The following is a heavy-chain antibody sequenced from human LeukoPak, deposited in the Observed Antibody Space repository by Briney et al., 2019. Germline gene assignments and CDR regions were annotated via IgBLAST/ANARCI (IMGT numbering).Heavy chain of an antibody. D-gene: IGHD2-2*01. CDR2: IYYSGST. CDR1: GGSISSGGRY. V-gene: IGHV4-31*03. CDR3: ATVYCISIRCYHYFDY. Sequence: KSSQTLSLTCTVSGGSISSGGRYWSWIRQHPGKGLEWVGYIYYSGSTYYNPSLKSRVTISVDTSQNQFSVKLTSVTAADTAVYFCATVYCISIRCYHYFDYWGQGTLVTVSS. J-gene: IGHJ4*02.